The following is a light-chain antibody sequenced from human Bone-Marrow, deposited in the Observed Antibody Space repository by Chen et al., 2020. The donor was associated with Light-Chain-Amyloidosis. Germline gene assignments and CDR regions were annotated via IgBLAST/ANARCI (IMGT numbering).Light chain of an antibody. J-gene: IGLJ3*02. CDR2: DDS. CDR3: QVWDRSSDRPV. CDR1: NIGSTS. V-gene: IGLV3-21*02. Sequence: SYVLTQPSSVSVAPGQTATIACGGNNIGSTSVHWYQQTPGQAPLLVVYDDSDRPSGIPERWSGANAGNTATLTSSGVEAGDEADYYCQVWDRSSDRPVFGGGTKLTVL.